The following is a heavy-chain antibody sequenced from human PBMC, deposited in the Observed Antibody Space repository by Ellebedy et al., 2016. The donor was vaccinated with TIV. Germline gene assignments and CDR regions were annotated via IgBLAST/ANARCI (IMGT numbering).Heavy chain of an antibody. CDR2: INPSVGST. Sequence: ASVKVSCKASGYTFTSYYMHWVRQAPGQGLEWMGIINPSVGSTTYAQKFQGRVTMTRDTSTSTVYMELSSPRSEDTAVYYCAREGSAMDAFDIWGQGTVVTVSS. CDR1: GYTFTSYY. CDR3: AREGSAMDAFDI. D-gene: IGHD2-15*01. V-gene: IGHV1-46*01. J-gene: IGHJ3*02.